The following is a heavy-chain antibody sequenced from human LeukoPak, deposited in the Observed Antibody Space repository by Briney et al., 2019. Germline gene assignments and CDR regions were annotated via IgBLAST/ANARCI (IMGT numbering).Heavy chain of an antibody. D-gene: IGHD1-26*01. J-gene: IGHJ4*02. CDR1: GYNFNGYW. CDR2: IYPGVSDT. V-gene: IGHV5-51*01. CDR3: VRRASGSYGY. Sequence: GESLKISCKASGYNFNGYWIGWARQMPGKGLEWMGIIYPGVSDTRYGPSFQGQVTISADKSNTTAHLQWSSLKASDTAMYYCVRRASGSYGYWGQGTLVTVSS.